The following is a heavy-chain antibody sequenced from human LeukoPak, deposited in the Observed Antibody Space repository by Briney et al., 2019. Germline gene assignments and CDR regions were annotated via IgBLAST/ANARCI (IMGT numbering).Heavy chain of an antibody. CDR3: AKDRPNYYGSNGHYYRRDGDY. D-gene: IGHD3-22*01. Sequence: GGSLRLSCAASGFTFSIYAMSWVRQAPGKGLQWLSSITSSGDSRYYGNSVNGRFTITRDNSENMLYLQMNSLRVEDTAVYFCAKDRPNYYGSNGHYYRRDGDYWGQGTLVTVSS. J-gene: IGHJ4*02. CDR1: GFTFSIYA. V-gene: IGHV3-23*01. CDR2: ITSSGDSR.